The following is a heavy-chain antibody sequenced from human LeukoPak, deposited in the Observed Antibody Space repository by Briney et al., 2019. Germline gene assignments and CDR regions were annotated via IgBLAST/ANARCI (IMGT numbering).Heavy chain of an antibody. D-gene: IGHD4-17*01. CDR2: IWYDGSRK. CDR1: GFTFRNYG. J-gene: IGHJ4*02. CDR3: ANLVTTSNDFDY. Sequence: GTSLRLSCAASGFTFRNYGMHWVRQAPGKGLEWVAIIWYDGSRKYYLDSVKGRFTISRDNSKNTLYLQMNSLRAEDTAVYYCANLVTTSNDFDYWGQGTLVTVSS. V-gene: IGHV3-33*06.